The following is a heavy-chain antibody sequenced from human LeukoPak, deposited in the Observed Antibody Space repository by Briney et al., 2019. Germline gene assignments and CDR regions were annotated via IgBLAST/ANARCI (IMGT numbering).Heavy chain of an antibody. CDR1: GYTFTSYW. D-gene: IGHD4-17*01. J-gene: IGHJ1*01. Sequence: NLGESLQISCKGSGYTFTSYWIGWVRQLPGKGLEWMGIIYPGDSDTRYSPSFQGQVTISADKSISTAYLQWSSLKASDTAIYYCARHGYGDYVNFQHWGQGTLVTVSS. CDR3: ARHGYGDYVNFQH. V-gene: IGHV5-51*01. CDR2: IYPGDSDT.